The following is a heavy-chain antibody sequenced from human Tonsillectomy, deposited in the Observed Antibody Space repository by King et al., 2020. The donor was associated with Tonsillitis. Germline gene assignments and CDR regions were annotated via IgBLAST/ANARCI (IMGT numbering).Heavy chain of an antibody. J-gene: IGHJ4*02. CDR3: ARDPDGNDDFDY. CDR1: GYTFRSYG. Sequence: VQLVQSGTEVKKPGASVKVSCQTSGYTFRSYGISWVRQAPGQGLEWMGWINVKNGDTNYAQNFQGRVTMTTETSTSTAYMELRSLRSDDTAVYYCARDPDGNDDFDYWGQGSLVTVSS. CDR2: INVKNGDT. V-gene: IGHV1-18*01. D-gene: IGHD1-1*01.